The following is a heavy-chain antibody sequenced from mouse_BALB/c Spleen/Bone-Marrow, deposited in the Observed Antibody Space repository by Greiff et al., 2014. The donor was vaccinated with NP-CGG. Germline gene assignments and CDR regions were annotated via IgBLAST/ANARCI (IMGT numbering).Heavy chain of an antibody. D-gene: IGHD1-2*01. CDR3: ARYYYGFLDY. CDR1: GFSLTSYG. V-gene: IGHV2-9*02. Sequence: VKLMESGPGLEAPSQSLSITCTVSGFSLTSYGVHWVRQPPGKGLEWLGVIWAGGSTNYNLALMSRLSISKDNSKSQVFLKMNSLQTDDTAMYYCARYYYGFLDYWGQGTTLTVSS. J-gene: IGHJ2*01. CDR2: IWAGGST.